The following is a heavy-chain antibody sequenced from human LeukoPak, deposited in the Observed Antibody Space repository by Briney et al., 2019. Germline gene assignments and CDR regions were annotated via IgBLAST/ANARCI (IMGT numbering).Heavy chain of an antibody. CDR2: IYHSGTT. J-gene: IGHJ4*03. CDR3: ASLSVWELATHPGGSFDY. CDR1: GGLTSSGDYF. D-gene: IGHD5-24*01. V-gene: IGHV4-30-4*01. Sequence: SETLSLTCTVSGGLTSSGDYFWGWLRQSPGKGLEWIGQIYHSGTTLYSPSLKSRLSISIYTSKNQFSLRLNSVTAADTAVYYCASLSVWELATHPGGSFDYWGRGLLVTVSS.